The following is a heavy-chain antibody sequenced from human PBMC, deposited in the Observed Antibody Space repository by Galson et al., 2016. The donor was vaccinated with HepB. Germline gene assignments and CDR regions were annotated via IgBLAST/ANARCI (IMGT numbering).Heavy chain of an antibody. CDR3: ARGGYYDSTTYYGGAFDM. CDR2: IYPGDSDT. Sequence: QSGAEAKQPGESLKISCKSSGYIFTSDWIGWVRQISGKGLEWMGIIYPGDSDTRYSPSFQGQVTSSADKSTTTDHLQWSSLKASDSAMHHCARGGYYDSTTYYGGAFDMWGQGTMVIVSS. V-gene: IGHV5-51*01. D-gene: IGHD3-22*01. J-gene: IGHJ3*02. CDR1: GYIFTSDW.